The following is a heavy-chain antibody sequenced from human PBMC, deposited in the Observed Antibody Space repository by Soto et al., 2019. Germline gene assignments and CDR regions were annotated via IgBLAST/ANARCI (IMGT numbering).Heavy chain of an antibody. D-gene: IGHD3-10*01. J-gene: IGHJ3*02. CDR3: ARYPDGGRHLIGSGTFDI. CDR1: GASINTGGFF. Sequence: QVQLQESGPGLVKPSQTLSLTCTVSGASINTGGFFWTWIRQHPGEGLEWIGYIHYSGLTYYNPSLKSRVTISIDTSKNQFSLKLNFVTAADTAVYYCARYPDGGRHLIGSGTFDIWGQGTMVTVSS. V-gene: IGHV4-31*03. CDR2: IHYSGLT.